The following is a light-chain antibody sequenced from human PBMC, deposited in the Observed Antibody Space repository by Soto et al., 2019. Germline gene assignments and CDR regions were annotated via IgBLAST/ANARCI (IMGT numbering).Light chain of an antibody. CDR2: DVS. Sequence: QSVLTQPASVSGSPGQAITISCSGTSXDVGAFNYVSWYQQHPGKAPKLMIYDVSNRPSGVSNRFSGSKSGNTASLTISGLRAEDEADYYCNSYTSNNTYVFGTGTTVTVL. V-gene: IGLV2-14*03. J-gene: IGLJ1*01. CDR1: SXDVGAFNY. CDR3: NSYTSNNTYV.